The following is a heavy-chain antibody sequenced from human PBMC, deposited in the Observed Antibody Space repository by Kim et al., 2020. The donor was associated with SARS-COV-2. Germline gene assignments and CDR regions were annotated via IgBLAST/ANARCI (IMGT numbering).Heavy chain of an antibody. CDR3: SRHSGKHGDRGFDN. V-gene: IGHV3-73*01. D-gene: IGHD4-17*01. Sequence: WGSLRLSCAASGFTFSASAMHWVRQASGKGLEWVGRIRSKPNNYATSYAASVTGRFTICRDDSTNTVYLQMDSLKTDDTAVYFCSRHSGKHGDRGFDNWGQGTLVTVSS. J-gene: IGHJ4*02. CDR2: IRSKPNNYAT. CDR1: GFTFSASA.